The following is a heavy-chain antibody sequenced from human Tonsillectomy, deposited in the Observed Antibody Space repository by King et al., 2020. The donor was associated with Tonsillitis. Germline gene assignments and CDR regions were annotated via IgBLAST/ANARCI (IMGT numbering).Heavy chain of an antibody. Sequence: ISWVRQLPGKGLEWMGRIDPSDSYTNYKPSFQGHVTMSVDKSISTAYLQWSSLKASDTAMYFCARVGGTEYDPIDYDYYAVDVWGQGTTVPVSS. CDR3: ARVGGTEYDPIDYDYYAVDV. D-gene: IGHD3-3*01. CDR2: IDPSDSYT. J-gene: IGHJ6*02. V-gene: IGHV5-10-1*01.